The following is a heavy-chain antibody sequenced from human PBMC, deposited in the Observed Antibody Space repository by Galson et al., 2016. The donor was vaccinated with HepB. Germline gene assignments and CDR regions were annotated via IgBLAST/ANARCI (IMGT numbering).Heavy chain of an antibody. V-gene: IGHV3-53*01. CDR3: ARGRGYSGYPSYYGMDV. CDR2: IYSDGST. CDR1: GFTFSSHY. J-gene: IGHJ6*02. D-gene: IGHD5-12*01. Sequence: SLRLSCAASGFTFSSHYMSWVRQAPGKGLEWVSNIYSDGSTYYADSAEGRFIISRDNSKNTLYLQMNSLRAEDTALYYCARGRGYSGYPSYYGMDVWGQGTTVTVSS.